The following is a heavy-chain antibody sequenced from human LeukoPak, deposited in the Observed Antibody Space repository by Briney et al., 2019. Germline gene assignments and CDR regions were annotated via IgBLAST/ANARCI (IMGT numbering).Heavy chain of an antibody. V-gene: IGHV4-39*01. D-gene: IGHD6-19*01. CDR1: GGSISSSSYY. J-gene: IGHJ4*02. CDR3: ASQEYSSGSNFDY. CDR2: IYYSGST. Sequence: PSETLSLTCTVSGGSISSSSYYWGWIRQPPGKGLEWIGSIYYSGSTYYNPSLKSRVTISVDTSKNQFSLKLSSVTAADTAVYYCASQEYSSGSNFDYWGQGTLVTVSS.